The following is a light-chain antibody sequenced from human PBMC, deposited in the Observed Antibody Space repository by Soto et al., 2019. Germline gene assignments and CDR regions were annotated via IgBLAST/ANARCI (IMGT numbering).Light chain of an antibody. CDR3: QQSVT. J-gene: IGKJ1*01. V-gene: IGKV1-9*01. CDR1: QGISSY. CDR2: AAS. Sequence: DIQLTQSPSFLSASVGDRVTITCRASQGISSYLAWYQQKPGKAPKLLIYAASTLQSGVPSRFSGSGSGTEFTLTISSLQPEDFATYYCQQSVTFGQGTKVEIK.